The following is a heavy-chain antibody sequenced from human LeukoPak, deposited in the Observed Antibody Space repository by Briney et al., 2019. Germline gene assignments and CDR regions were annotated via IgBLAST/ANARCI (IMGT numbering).Heavy chain of an antibody. J-gene: IGHJ4*02. CDR2: INRSGST. CDR3: ARGSSFDGYCSAGACDAGYYDS. Sequence: SETLSLTCAVYGGSFSGYYWSWIRQPPGKGLEWIGEINRSGSTNYNPSLKTRVTLSVDTSKNQFSLKLTSVTAADTAVYFCARGSSFDGYCSAGACDAGYYDSWGQGTPVTVSS. V-gene: IGHV4-34*01. D-gene: IGHD2-15*01. CDR1: GGSFSGYY.